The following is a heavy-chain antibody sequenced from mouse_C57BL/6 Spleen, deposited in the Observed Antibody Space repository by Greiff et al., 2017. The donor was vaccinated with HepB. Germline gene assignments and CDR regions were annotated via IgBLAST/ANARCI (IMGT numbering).Heavy chain of an antibody. CDR2: IYPGDGDT. Sequence: VKLQESGPELVKPGASVKISCKASGYAFSSSWMNWVKQRPGKGLEWIGRIYPGDGDTNYNGKFKGKATLTADKSSSTAYMQLSSLTSEDSAVYFCARFGFITTVVDYWGQGTTLTVSS. V-gene: IGHV1-82*01. CDR3: ARFGFITTVVDY. CDR1: GYAFSSSW. J-gene: IGHJ2*01. D-gene: IGHD1-1*01.